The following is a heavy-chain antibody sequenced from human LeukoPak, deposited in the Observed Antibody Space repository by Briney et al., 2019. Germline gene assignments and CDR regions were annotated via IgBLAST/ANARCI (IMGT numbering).Heavy chain of an antibody. CDR1: GYSFTSYW. V-gene: IGHV5-51*01. D-gene: IGHD5-24*01. J-gene: IGHJ4*02. CDR2: IYPGDSDT. Sequence: GESLQISCKGSGYSFTSYWIGWVRPLPGKGLEWMGIIYPGDSDTRYSPSFQGQVTISADKSISTAYLQWSSLKASDTAMYYCARQMATRSDYMDYWGQGTLVTVSS. CDR3: ARQMATRSDYMDY.